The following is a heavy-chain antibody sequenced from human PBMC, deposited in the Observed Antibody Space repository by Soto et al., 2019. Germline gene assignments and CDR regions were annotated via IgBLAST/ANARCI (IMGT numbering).Heavy chain of an antibody. V-gene: IGHV3-23*01. Sequence: EVQLLESGGGLVQPEGSLRLSCATSGFSFNTYAMTWVRQAPGMGLEWVAVINYSGRTTFHAQSVKGRFTISRDNSENPQMQQMDTLEADATAVSCLVKQRSPATTYYYKRDLGGVGTAVIVYS. CDR2: INYSGRTT. D-gene: IGHD6-25*01. J-gene: IGHJ6*03. CDR1: GFSFNTYA. CDR3: VKQRSPATTYYYKRDL.